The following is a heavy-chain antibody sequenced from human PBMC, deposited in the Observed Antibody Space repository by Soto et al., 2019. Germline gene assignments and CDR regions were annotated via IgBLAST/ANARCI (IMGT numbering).Heavy chain of an antibody. D-gene: IGHD2-2*01. V-gene: IGHV3-74*03. J-gene: IGHJ4*02. CDR1: GFTFSSYW. CDR3: ARVETCSSTSCYSVFDY. Sequence: EAQLVESGGGLVQPGGSLRLSCAASGFTFSSYWMHWVRQAPGKGLVWVSRINSGGSSPTYADSVKGRFTISRDNAKNTLYLQMNSLRAEDTAVYYCARVETCSSTSCYSVFDYWGQGTLVTVSS. CDR2: INSGGSSP.